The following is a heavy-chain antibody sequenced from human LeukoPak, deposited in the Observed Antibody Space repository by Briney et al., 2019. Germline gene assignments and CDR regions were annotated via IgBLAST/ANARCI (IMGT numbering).Heavy chain of an antibody. J-gene: IGHJ3*02. Sequence: MASETLSLTCAVYGVSFSGYYWSWIRQPPGKGLEWIGEINHSGSTNYNPSLKSRVTISVDTSKNQFSLKLSSVTAADTAVYYCARLGDYGADDAFDIWGQGTMVTVSS. V-gene: IGHV4-34*01. D-gene: IGHD4-17*01. CDR1: GVSFSGYY. CDR2: INHSGST. CDR3: ARLGDYGADDAFDI.